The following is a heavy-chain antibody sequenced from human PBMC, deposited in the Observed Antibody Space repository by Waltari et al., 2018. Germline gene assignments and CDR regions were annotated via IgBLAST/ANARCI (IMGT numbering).Heavy chain of an antibody. V-gene: IGHV4-4*07. Sequence: QVQLQESGPGLVKPSETLSLTCSVSGFFSGTSHWTWIRQPAGTGLAWIGRIYTSGTTNHNPSLKSRVTMSLDTSKNQFSLRLTSVTAADTAVYFCARGLYYFDSSGYPVLGAFDIWGHGTMVTVSS. CDR3: ARGLYYFDSSGYPVLGAFDI. CDR1: GFFSGTSH. J-gene: IGHJ3*02. CDR2: IYTSGTT. D-gene: IGHD3-22*01.